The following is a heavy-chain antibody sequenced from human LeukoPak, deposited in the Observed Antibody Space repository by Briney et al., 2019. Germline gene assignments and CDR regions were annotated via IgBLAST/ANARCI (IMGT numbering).Heavy chain of an antibody. CDR1: GFTFSNAW. J-gene: IGHJ4*02. D-gene: IGHD3-3*01. Sequence: GGSLRLSCAASGFTFSNAWMSWVRQAPGKGLEWVGRIKSTTDGGTIDYVAPVKDRFSMSRDDSKNTLYLQMNSLKTEDTAVYYCAKDLRFLEWLFRSAWAYWGQGTLVTVSS. CDR3: AKDLRFLEWLFRSAWAY. CDR2: IKSTTDGGTI. V-gene: IGHV3-15*01.